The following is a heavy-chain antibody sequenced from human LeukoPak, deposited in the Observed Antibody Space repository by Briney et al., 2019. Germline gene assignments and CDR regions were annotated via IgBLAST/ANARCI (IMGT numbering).Heavy chain of an antibody. CDR2: IYYSGST. J-gene: IGHJ3*02. CDR3: ARKDRGDAFDI. V-gene: IGHV4-59*06. D-gene: IGHD3-22*01. CDR1: GGSIGSYY. Sequence: SETLSLTCTVSGGSIGSYYWSWIRQPPGKGLEWIGYIYYSGSTYYNPSLKSRVTISVDTSKNQFSLKLSSVTAADTAVYYCARKDRGDAFDIWGQGTMLTVSS.